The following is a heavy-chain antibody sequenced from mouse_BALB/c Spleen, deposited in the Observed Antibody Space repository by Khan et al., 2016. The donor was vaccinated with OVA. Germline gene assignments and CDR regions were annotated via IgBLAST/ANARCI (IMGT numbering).Heavy chain of an antibody. V-gene: IGHV1-87*01. J-gene: IGHJ3*01. CDR3: ARGDDYAWFAY. D-gene: IGHD2-4*01. Sequence: QVQLKESGAELARPGASVKLSCKASGYTFTSYWMQWVKQRPGQGLEWIGAIYPGDGDTRYTQKFKGKATLTADKSSSTAYMQLSSLASEDSAVYYCARGDDYAWFAYWGQGTLVTDSA. CDR2: IYPGDGDT. CDR1: GYTFTSYW.